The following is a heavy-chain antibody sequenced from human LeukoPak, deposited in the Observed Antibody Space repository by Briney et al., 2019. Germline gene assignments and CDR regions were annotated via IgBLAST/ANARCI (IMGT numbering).Heavy chain of an antibody. Sequence: GGSLRLSCAASGFTFSSYWMSWVRQAPGKGLEWVANIKQDGSEKYYVDSVKGRFTISRDNAKNSLYLQMNSLRAEDTAVYYCARGGETYYDFWSGYYFDYRGQGTLVTVSS. V-gene: IGHV3-7*01. J-gene: IGHJ4*02. D-gene: IGHD3-3*01. CDR3: ARGGETYYDFWSGYYFDY. CDR1: GFTFSSYW. CDR2: IKQDGSEK.